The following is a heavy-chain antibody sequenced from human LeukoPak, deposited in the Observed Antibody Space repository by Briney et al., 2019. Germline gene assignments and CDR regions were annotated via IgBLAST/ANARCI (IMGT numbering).Heavy chain of an antibody. V-gene: IGHV4-59*01. CDR3: ARAHSGYDYNWFDP. CDR1: GGSISSYY. J-gene: IGHJ5*02. CDR2: IYYSGST. Sequence: SETLSLTCTVSGGSISSYYWSWIRQPRGKGLEWIGYIYYSGSTNYNPSLKSRVTISVDPSKNQFSLKLSSVTAADTAVYYCARAHSGYDYNWFDPWGQGILVTVSS. D-gene: IGHD5-12*01.